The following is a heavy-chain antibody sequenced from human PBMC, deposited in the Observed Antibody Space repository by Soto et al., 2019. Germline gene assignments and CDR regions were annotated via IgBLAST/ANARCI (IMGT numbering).Heavy chain of an antibody. CDR1: GYIFTSYG. Sequence: QAHLVQSGPEVKKPGASVKVSCKGSGYIFTSYGIAWVRQAPGQGLEWMGWISAHNGNTEYAQKSQGRVTVTRDPSPSTAYLELRSLRTDDTALSYWARGRYGDYWGQGALVTVSS. D-gene: IGHD4-17*01. CDR3: ARGRYGDY. CDR2: ISAHNGNT. V-gene: IGHV1-18*01. J-gene: IGHJ4*02.